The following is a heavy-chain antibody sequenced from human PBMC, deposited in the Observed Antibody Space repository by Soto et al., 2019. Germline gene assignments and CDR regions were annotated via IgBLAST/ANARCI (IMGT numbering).Heavy chain of an antibody. J-gene: IGHJ4*02. D-gene: IGHD6-13*01. V-gene: IGHV1-8*01. CDR3: ARGSSSWYRDSPGGY. CDR2: MNPNSGNT. CDR1: GYTFTSYD. Sequence: ASVKVSCKASGYTFTSYDINWVRQATGQGLEWMGWMNPNSGNTGYAQKFQGRVTMTRNTSISTAYMELSSLRSEDTAVYYCARGSSSWYRDSPGGYWGQGTLVTVSS.